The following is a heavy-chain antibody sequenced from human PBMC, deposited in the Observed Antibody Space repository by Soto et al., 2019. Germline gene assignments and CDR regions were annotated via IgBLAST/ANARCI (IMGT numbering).Heavy chain of an antibody. CDR3: ARDTGVYYDFWSGDNYYYYYMDV. CDR2: IYYSGST. V-gene: IGHV4-31*03. D-gene: IGHD3-3*01. CDR1: GGSISSGGYY. J-gene: IGHJ6*03. Sequence: SETLSLTCTVSGGSISSGGYYWSWIRQHPGKGLEWIGYIYYSGSTYYNPSLKSRVTISVDTSKNQFSLKLSSVTAADTAVYYCARDTGVYYDFWSGDNYYYYYMDVWGKGTTVTVSS.